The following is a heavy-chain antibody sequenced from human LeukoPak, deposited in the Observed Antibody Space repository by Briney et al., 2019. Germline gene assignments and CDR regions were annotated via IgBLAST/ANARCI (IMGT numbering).Heavy chain of an antibody. D-gene: IGHD6-13*01. J-gene: IGHJ4*02. Sequence: PSETLSLTCTVSGGSISSYYWSWIRQPPGKGLEWIGYIYYSGSTNYNPSLKSRVTISVDTSKNQFSLKLSSVTAADTAVYYCARDGAADGFDYWGQGTLVTVSS. V-gene: IGHV4-59*01. CDR2: IYYSGST. CDR1: GGSISSYY. CDR3: ARDGAADGFDY.